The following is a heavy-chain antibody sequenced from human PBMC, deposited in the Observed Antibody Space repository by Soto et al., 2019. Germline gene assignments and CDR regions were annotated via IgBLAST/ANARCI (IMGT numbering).Heavy chain of an antibody. J-gene: IGHJ5*02. CDR3: ARDNGSGSYYNPNWFDP. Sequence: SETLSLTCTVSGGSISSYYWSWIRQPAGKGLEWIGRIYTSGSTNYNPSLKSRVTMSVDTSKNQFSLKLSSVTAADTAVYYCARDNGSGSYYNPNWFDPWGQGTLGTVS. CDR2: IYTSGST. D-gene: IGHD3-10*01. V-gene: IGHV4-4*07. CDR1: GGSISSYY.